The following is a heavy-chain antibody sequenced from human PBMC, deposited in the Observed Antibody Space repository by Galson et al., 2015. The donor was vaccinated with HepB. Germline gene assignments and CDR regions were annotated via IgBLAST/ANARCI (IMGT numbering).Heavy chain of an antibody. V-gene: IGHV1-69*06. J-gene: IGHJ6*03. CDR1: GGTFSNYA. CDR3: ARVADYYDSSGYYYYYMDV. D-gene: IGHD3-22*01. CDR2: IIPVFGRA. Sequence: SVKVSCKASGGTFSNYALSWVRQTPGQGLEWMGGIIPVFGRANYAQKFQGRVTITADKSTSTAYMELSSLRSEDTAVYYCARVADYYDSSGYYYYYMDVWGKGTTVTVSS.